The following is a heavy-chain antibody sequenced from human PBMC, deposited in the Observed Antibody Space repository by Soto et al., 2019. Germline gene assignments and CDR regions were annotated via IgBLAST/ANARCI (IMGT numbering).Heavy chain of an antibody. J-gene: IGHJ6*02. CDR3: ASQDVVGATSRY. CDR2: ISSAGTTI. CDR1: GFGFRDYY. D-gene: IGHD1-26*01. V-gene: IGHV3-11*01. Sequence: KPGGSLRLSCAASGFGFRDYYMSWIRQAPGKGLESVSYISSAGTTIYYADSVKGRFTISRDNAKNSLYLQMNSLRAEDTAVYYCASQDVVGATSRYWGQGTTVTVSS.